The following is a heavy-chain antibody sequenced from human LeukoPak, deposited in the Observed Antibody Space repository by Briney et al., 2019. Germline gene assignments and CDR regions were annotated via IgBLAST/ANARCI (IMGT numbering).Heavy chain of an antibody. V-gene: IGHV3-7*01. D-gene: IGHD3-10*01. CDR3: AKVAKYYYGPETFYFFEQ. J-gene: IGHJ4*02. CDR2: INQDGTET. Sequence: GGSLRLSCAASGFPFSTYWMSWVRQAPGKGLEWVANINQDGTETYYVDSVKGRFTISRDYAKNSLYLQMNSLRVEDTAVYFCAKVAKYYYGPETFYFFEQWGQGTPVTASS. CDR1: GFPFSTYW.